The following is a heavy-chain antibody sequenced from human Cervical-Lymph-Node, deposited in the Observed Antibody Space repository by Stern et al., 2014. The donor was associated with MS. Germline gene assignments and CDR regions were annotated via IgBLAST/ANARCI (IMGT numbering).Heavy chain of an antibody. Sequence: EVQLVESGGGLVQPGGSLRLYCAASGFTFISYAMSWVRQAPGKGLEWVSTITASGASTYYADSVKGRFTISRDKSKNTLYLQLNSLRAEDSAVYYCHPELRGSFDIWGQGTMVTVSS. J-gene: IGHJ3*02. V-gene: IGHV3-23*04. D-gene: IGHD1-26*01. CDR1: GFTFISYA. CDR2: ITASGAST. CDR3: HPELRGSFDI.